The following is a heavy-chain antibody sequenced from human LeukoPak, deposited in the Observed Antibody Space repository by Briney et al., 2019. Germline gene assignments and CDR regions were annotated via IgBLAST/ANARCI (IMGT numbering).Heavy chain of an antibody. CDR3: ARDPYSGNYGAYYYYDMDV. CDR2: ITSSSSYI. V-gene: IGHV3-21*06. CDR1: GFTYSSYN. Sequence: GGSLRLSCAASGFTYSSYNMNWVRPAPGKGLEWVSSITSSSSYIYYADSVKGRFTISRDNAKNSLYLKMDSLRVEDTAEYYCARDPYSGNYGAYYYYDMDVWGKGTTVTVSS. J-gene: IGHJ6*03. D-gene: IGHD1-26*01.